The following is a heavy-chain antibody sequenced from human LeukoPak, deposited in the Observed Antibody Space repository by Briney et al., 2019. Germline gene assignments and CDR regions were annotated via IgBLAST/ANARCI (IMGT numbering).Heavy chain of an antibody. D-gene: IGHD6-19*01. V-gene: IGHV1-69*13. Sequence: SVKVSCKASGGTFSSYAISWVRQAPGQGLEWMGGIIPIFGTANYAQKFQGRVTITADESTSTAYMELSSLRSEDTAVYHCARDKIWQWEVHLQDYWGQGTLVTVSS. CDR1: GGTFSSYA. J-gene: IGHJ4*02. CDR2: IIPIFGTA. CDR3: ARDKIWQWEVHLQDY.